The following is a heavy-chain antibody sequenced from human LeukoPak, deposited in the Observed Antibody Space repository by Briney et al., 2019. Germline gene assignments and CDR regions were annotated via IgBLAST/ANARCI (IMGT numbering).Heavy chain of an antibody. CDR2: IRYDGSNK. J-gene: IGHJ6*03. D-gene: IGHD2-2*01. Sequence: GGSLRLSCAASGFTFSSYGMHWVRQAPGKGLEWVAFIRYDGSNKYYADSVKGRFTISRDNSKNTLYLQMNSLRAEDTAVYYCAKDWAIAGSYYCMDVWGKGTTVTISS. CDR3: AKDWAIAGSYYCMDV. CDR1: GFTFSSYG. V-gene: IGHV3-30*02.